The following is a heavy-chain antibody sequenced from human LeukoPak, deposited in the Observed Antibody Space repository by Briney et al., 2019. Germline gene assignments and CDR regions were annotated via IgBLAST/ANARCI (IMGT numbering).Heavy chain of an antibody. CDR2: ISSNGGST. CDR1: GFTFSSYA. J-gene: IGHJ4*02. Sequence: PGGSLRLSCAASGFTFSSYAMHWVRQAPGKGLEYVSAISSNGGSTYYANSVKGRFTISRDNSKNTLYLQMGSLRAEDMAVYYCARATYYYDSGETPGGYWGQGTLVTVSS. V-gene: IGHV3-64*01. CDR3: ARATYYYDSGETPGGY. D-gene: IGHD3-22*01.